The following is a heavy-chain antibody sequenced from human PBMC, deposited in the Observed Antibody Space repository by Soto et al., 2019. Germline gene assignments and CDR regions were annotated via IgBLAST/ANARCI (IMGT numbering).Heavy chain of an antibody. CDR2: FDPEDGET. D-gene: IGHD2-15*01. V-gene: IGHV1-24*01. CDR1: GYTLTGFS. J-gene: IGHJ5*02. Sequence: GASVKVSCKVSGYTLTGFSIHWVRHASGKGLEWMGGFDPEDGETIYAQKFQGRVTMTEDTSTDTAYMELSSLRSEDTAVYYCATELYCSGGSCYHANWFDPWGQGTLVTVSS. CDR3: ATELYCSGGSCYHANWFDP.